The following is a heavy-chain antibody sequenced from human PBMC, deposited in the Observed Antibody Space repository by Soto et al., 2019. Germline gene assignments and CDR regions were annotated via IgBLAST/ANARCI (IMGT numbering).Heavy chain of an antibody. V-gene: IGHV3-74*01. CDR3: IVRGSVSYYYYMDV. D-gene: IGHD3-10*01. Sequence: EVQLVESGGGLVQPGGSLRLSCAASGFTFSSYWMHWVRQAPGKGLVWVSRINSDGSSTSYADSVKGRFTISRDNAKNTLYLQMNSLRAEDTAVYYCIVRGSVSYYYYMDVWGKGTTVTVSS. CDR2: INSDGSST. CDR1: GFTFSSYW. J-gene: IGHJ6*03.